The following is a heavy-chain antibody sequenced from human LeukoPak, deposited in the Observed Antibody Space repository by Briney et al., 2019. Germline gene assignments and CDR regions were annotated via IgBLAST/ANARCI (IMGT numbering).Heavy chain of an antibody. CDR1: GGSISSGSYY. Sequence: SETLSLTCTVSGGSISSGSYYWSWIRQPAGKGLEWIGRIYTSGSTNYNPSLKSRVTISVDTSKNQFSLKLSSVTAADTAVYYCARQFILTGHMDVWGKGTTVTISS. D-gene: IGHD3-9*01. V-gene: IGHV4-61*02. J-gene: IGHJ6*03. CDR3: ARQFILTGHMDV. CDR2: IYTSGST.